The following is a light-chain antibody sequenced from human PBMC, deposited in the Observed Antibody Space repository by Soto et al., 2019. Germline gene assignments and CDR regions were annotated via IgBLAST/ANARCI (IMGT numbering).Light chain of an antibody. V-gene: IGKV4-1*01. J-gene: IGKJ1*01. Sequence: DIVLTQSPDSLSVSLGERATINCKSSQSLFYTSTNKTYLAWYQQKAGQSPSLLISWASTRQSGVPDRFSGSVSGTDFTLTISSLQAEDVAVYYCQQYYGSPRTFGQGTKVEIK. CDR1: QSLFYTSTNKTY. CDR2: WAS. CDR3: QQYYGSPRT.